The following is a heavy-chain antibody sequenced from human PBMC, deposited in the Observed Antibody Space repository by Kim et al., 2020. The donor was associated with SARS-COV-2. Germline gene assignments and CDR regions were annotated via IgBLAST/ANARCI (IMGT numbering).Heavy chain of an antibody. CDR2: ISGSGGST. D-gene: IGHD3-10*01. CDR1: GFTFSSYA. Sequence: GGSLRLSCAASGFTFSSYAMSWVRQAPGKGLEWVSAISGSGGSTYYADSVKGRFTISRDNSKNTLYLQMNSLRAEDTAVYYCAKWVVRGVIFEGGAFDIWGQGTMVTVSS. V-gene: IGHV3-23*01. CDR3: AKWVVRGVIFEGGAFDI. J-gene: IGHJ3*02.